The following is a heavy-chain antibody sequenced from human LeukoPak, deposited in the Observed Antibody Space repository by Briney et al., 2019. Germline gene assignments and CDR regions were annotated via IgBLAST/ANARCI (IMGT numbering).Heavy chain of an antibody. CDR3: ARIVGASDY. CDR2: IYHSGGT. J-gene: IGHJ4*02. D-gene: IGHD1-26*01. CDR1: GGSISSYNW. V-gene: IGHV4-4*02. Sequence: SETLSLTCVVSGGSISSYNWWNWVRQPPGKALEWIGEIYHSGGTNYNPSLKSRVSILVDKSKNQFSLKLRSVTATDTAVYYCARIVGASDYWGQGTLVTVSS.